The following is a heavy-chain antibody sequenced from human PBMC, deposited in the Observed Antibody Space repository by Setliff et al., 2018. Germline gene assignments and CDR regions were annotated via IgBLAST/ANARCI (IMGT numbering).Heavy chain of an antibody. J-gene: IGHJ1*01. CDR1: GFSFSSYG. D-gene: IGHD6-19*01. Sequence: PGGSLRLSCAASGFSFSSYGMHWVRQDPGKGLEWVAFISYDGFKIYYAESVKGRFTISRDISTNTLFLEIDSLRSEDTGLYYCAREGSIGWSQYFHHWGQGTPVTVSS. V-gene: IGHV3-30*03. CDR2: ISYDGFKI. CDR3: AREGSIGWSQYFHH.